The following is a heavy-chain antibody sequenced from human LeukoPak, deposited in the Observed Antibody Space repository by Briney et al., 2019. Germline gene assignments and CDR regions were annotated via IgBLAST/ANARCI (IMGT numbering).Heavy chain of an antibody. Sequence: SETLSLTCTVSGGSISSGGYYWSWIRQPPGKGLEWIGEINHSGSTNYNPSLKSRVTISVDTSKNQFSLRLSSVTAADTAVYYCARGRTYCGGDCYWKRLYYYYGMDVWGQGTTVTVSS. CDR2: INHSGST. CDR3: ARGRTYCGGDCYWKRLYYYYGMDV. D-gene: IGHD2-21*02. CDR1: GGSISSGGYY. J-gene: IGHJ6*02. V-gene: IGHV4-39*07.